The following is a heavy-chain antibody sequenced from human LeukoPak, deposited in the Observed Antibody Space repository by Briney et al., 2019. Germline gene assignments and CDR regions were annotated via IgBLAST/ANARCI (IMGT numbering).Heavy chain of an antibody. V-gene: IGHV3-7*03. J-gene: IGHJ4*01. CDR1: GLTFSRYW. CDR3: AKGIYSSGWSYFDY. Sequence: GGSLRLSCVVSGLTFSRYWMTWVRQAPGKGLEWVANINGDGSAEYYGDSVKGRFTISRDNSKNTLYLQMNSLRAEDTAVYYCAKGIYSSGWSYFDYWGHGTLVTVSS. CDR2: INGDGSAE. D-gene: IGHD6-19*01.